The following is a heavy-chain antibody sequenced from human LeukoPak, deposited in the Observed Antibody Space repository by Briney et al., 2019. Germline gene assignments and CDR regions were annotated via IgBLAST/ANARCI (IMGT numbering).Heavy chain of an antibody. J-gene: IGHJ5*02. D-gene: IGHD2-2*01. Sequence: PGGSLRLSCAASGFTFSSYAMSWVRQAPGKGLEWVSAISGSGGSTYYADSVKGRFTISRDNSKNTLYLQMNSLRAEDTAVYYCAKDQDIVVVPAAIDWFDPWGQGTLVTVSS. CDR2: ISGSGGST. V-gene: IGHV3-23*01. CDR3: AKDQDIVVVPAAIDWFDP. CDR1: GFTFSSYA.